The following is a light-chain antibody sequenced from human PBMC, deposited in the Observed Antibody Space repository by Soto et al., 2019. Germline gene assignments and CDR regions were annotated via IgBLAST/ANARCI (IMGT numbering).Light chain of an antibody. CDR1: SSDVGRYNL. Sequence: QSVLTQPASVSGSPGQSITISCTGTSSDVGRYNLVSWYQQHPGKAPKLMIYDVSERPSGVPDRFSGSKSGNTASLTISGLQAEDEADYHCCSYAGSHTFVFGTGTKVTVL. CDR3: CSYAGSHTFV. CDR2: DVS. V-gene: IGLV2-11*02. J-gene: IGLJ1*01.